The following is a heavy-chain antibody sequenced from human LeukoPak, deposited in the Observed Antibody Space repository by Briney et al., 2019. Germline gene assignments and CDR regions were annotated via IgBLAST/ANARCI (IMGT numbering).Heavy chain of an antibody. CDR1: GGSISSYY. J-gene: IGHJ6*03. CDR3: ARGGSSSYYYYMDV. CDR2: IYYSGST. D-gene: IGHD1-26*01. Sequence: SETLSLTCTVSGGSISSYYWSWIRQPPGKGLEWIGYIYYSGSTNYNPSLKSRVTISVDTSRNQFSLKLSSVTAADTAVYYCARGGSSSYYYYMDVWGKGTTVTVSS. V-gene: IGHV4-59*08.